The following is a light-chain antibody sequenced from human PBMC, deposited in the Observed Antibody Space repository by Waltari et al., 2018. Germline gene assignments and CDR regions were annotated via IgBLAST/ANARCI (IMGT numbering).Light chain of an antibody. V-gene: IGLV1-40*01. CDR3: QSYDSSLSGYV. CDR1: KSNIGACYD. J-gene: IGLJ1*01. CDR2: GNS. Sequence: QSVLTQPPSVSGAPGQKVSLSCTGSKSNIGACYDVPWYQQLPGTAPKLLIYGNSNRPSGVPDRFSGSKSGTSASLAITGLQAEDEADYYCQSYDSSLSGYVFGTGTKVTVL.